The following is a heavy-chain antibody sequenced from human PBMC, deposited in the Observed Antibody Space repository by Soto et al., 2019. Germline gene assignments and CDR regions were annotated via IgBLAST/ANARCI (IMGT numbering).Heavy chain of an antibody. CDR3: ARVVSSSFAPSNRYYYYYYGMDV. V-gene: IGHV3-7*01. CDR1: GFTFSNYW. CDR2: IRQDGSEE. D-gene: IGHD6-6*01. Sequence: GGSLRLSCAASGFTFSNYWMSWVRQAPGTGLEWVANIRQDGSEEYYVDSVKGRFTISRDNAKNSLYLQMNSLRAEDTAVYYCARVVSSSFAPSNRYYYYYYGMDVWGQGTTVTVSS. J-gene: IGHJ6*02.